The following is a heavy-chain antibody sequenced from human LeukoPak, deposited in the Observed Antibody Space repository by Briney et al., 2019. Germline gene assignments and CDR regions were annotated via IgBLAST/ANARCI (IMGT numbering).Heavy chain of an antibody. CDR3: ARRINYFDF. CDR2: IYYSGIT. Sequence: SETLSLTCTVSGDSITSYYWSWLRQPPGKGLEWIGYIYYSGITNYNPSLKNRVTTSVDTSKNQFSLQLSSVTAADTAVYFCARRINYFDFWGQGILVTVSS. J-gene: IGHJ4*02. D-gene: IGHD2-15*01. V-gene: IGHV4-59*08. CDR1: GDSITSYY.